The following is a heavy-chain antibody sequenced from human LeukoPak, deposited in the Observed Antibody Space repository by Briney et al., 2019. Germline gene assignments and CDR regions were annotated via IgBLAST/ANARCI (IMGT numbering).Heavy chain of an antibody. CDR3: ARVMFKRNSYYFDY. V-gene: IGHV1-69*05. J-gene: IGHJ4*02. Sequence: SVKVSCKASGGTFSSYAISWVRQALGQGLEWMGGIIPIFGTANYAQKFQGRVTITTDESTSTAYMELSSLRSEDTAVYYCARVMFKRNSYYFDYWGQGTLVTVSS. CDR2: IIPIFGTA. D-gene: IGHD1-7*01. CDR1: GGTFSSYA.